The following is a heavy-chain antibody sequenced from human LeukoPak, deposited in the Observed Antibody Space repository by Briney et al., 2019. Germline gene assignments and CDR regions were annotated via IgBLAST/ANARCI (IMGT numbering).Heavy chain of an antibody. CDR3: TTLIGSSEDYTDS. CDR2: IKTKRHGGAI. V-gene: IGHV3-15*01. D-gene: IGHD3-9*01. CDR1: GLTFRNAW. Sequence: PGGSLRLSCAASGLTFRNAWMTWVRQVPGKGLEWVGRIKTKRHGGAIDYAAPVKGRFNISRDDSADTVYLQMNSLKTEDTALYYCTTLIGSSEDYTDSWGQGVLVTVSS. J-gene: IGHJ4*02.